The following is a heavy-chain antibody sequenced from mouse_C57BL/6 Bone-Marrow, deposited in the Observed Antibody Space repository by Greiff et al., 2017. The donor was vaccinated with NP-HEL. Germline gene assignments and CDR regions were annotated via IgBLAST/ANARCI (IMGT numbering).Heavy chain of an antibody. CDR3: SRDYYGSSSAWFAY. CDR2: IDPSDSET. D-gene: IGHD1-1*01. V-gene: IGHV1-52*01. CDR1: GYTFTSYW. J-gene: IGHJ3*01. Sequence: QVQLKQPGAELVRPGSSVKLSCKASGYTFTSYWLHWVKQRPIQGLEWIGNIDPSDSETHYNQKFKDKATLTVDKSSSTAYMQLSSLTSEDSAVYYWSRDYYGSSSAWFAYWGQGTLVTVSA.